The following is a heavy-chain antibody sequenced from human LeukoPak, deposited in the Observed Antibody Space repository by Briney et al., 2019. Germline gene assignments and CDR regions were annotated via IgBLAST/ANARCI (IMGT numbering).Heavy chain of an antibody. D-gene: IGHD6-19*01. Sequence: ASVKVSCKASGGTFSSYAISWVRQAPGQGLEWMGRIIPILGIANYAQKFQGRVTITADKSTSTAYMELSSLRSEDTAVYYCARGGWSTDLPYYYGMDVWGQGTTVTVSS. J-gene: IGHJ6*02. CDR1: GGTFSSYA. V-gene: IGHV1-69*04. CDR2: IIPILGIA. CDR3: ARGGWSTDLPYYYGMDV.